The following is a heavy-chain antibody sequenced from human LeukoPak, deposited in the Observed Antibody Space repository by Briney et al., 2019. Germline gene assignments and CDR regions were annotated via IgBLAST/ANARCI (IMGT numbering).Heavy chain of an antibody. J-gene: IGHJ4*02. V-gene: IGHV3-23*01. D-gene: IGHD3-10*01. CDR3: AKDLGPITTTTLDY. CDR2: ISGSGGST. CDR1: GFTFSSYA. Sequence: QPGGSLRLSCAASGFTFSSYAMSWVRQAPGKGLEWVSAISGSGGSTYYADSVKGRFTISRDNSKNTLYLQMNSLRAEDTAVYYCAKDLGPITTTTLDYWGQGTLVTVSS.